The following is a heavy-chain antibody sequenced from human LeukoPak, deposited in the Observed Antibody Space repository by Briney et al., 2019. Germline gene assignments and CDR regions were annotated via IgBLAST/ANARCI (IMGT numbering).Heavy chain of an antibody. Sequence: GGSLRLSCAASGFTVSSNYMSWVRQAPGKGLEWVSVIYSGGSTYYADSVKGRFTISRDNSKNTLYLQMNSLRAEDTTVYYCAREEYCSSTSCYTGYWGQGTLVTVSS. V-gene: IGHV3-53*01. D-gene: IGHD2-2*02. CDR1: GFTVSSNY. CDR3: AREEYCSSTSCYTGY. CDR2: IYSGGST. J-gene: IGHJ4*02.